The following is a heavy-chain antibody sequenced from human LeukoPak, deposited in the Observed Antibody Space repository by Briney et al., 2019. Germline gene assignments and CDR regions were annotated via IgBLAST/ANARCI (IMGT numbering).Heavy chain of an antibody. V-gene: IGHV3-30*04. J-gene: IGHJ4*02. CDR3: ARVPDSGSWSGAY. D-gene: IGHD6-13*01. CDR2: ISKDGSNK. CDR1: GFTFSSYS. Sequence: PGGSLRLSCAASGFTFSSYSMHWVRQAPGKGLEWVAVISKDGSNKYYADSVKGRFTISRDNFRNTLFLYMNSLGAEDTAVYYCARVPDSGSWSGAYWGQGTLVTVSS.